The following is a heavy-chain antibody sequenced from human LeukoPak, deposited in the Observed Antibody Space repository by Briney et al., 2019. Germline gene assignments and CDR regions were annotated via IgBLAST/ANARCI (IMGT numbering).Heavy chain of an antibody. CDR3: AKLPFGPEDDAFDI. D-gene: IGHD3-16*01. CDR1: GFTFSGYW. J-gene: IGHJ3*02. V-gene: IGHV3-7*01. Sequence: GGSLRLSCAASGFTFSGYWMSWVRQTPGKGLEWVANIKQDGSEKYYVDSVKGRFTISRDNSKNTLYLQMNSLRAEDTAVYYCAKLPFGPEDDAFDIWGQGTMVTVSS. CDR2: IKQDGSEK.